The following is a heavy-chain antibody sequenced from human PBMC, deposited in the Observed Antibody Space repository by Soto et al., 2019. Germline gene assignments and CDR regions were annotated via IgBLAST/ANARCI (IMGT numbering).Heavy chain of an antibody. Sequence: QVQLQQWGAGLLKPSETLSLTCTVNGGSLTGYYWSWIRQPPGKGLEWIVEVKDGGSTNYSPSLRGRVSISADTSKNHFSLRLNSVAAADTAVYFCARGQEGIVATHWDQGVLVTVSS. CDR3: ARGQEGIVATH. J-gene: IGHJ4*02. CDR2: VKDGGST. V-gene: IGHV4-34*01. CDR1: GGSLTGYY. D-gene: IGHD5-12*01.